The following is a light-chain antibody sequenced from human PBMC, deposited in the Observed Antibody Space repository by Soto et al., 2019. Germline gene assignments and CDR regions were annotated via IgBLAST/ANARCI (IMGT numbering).Light chain of an antibody. CDR1: QSISNY. CDR3: QQSYSTPST. CDR2: AAS. V-gene: IGKV1-39*01. J-gene: IGKJ4*01. Sequence: DIQMTQSPSSLSASVGDRVTITCRASQSISNYLNWYQQKPGKAPNLLIYAASSLQSGVPSRFSGSGSGTDITLTISSLHPEDFATYYCQQSYSTPSTFGGGTKVEIK.